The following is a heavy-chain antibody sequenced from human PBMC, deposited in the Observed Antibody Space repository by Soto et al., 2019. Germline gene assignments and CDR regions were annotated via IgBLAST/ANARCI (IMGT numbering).Heavy chain of an antibody. CDR2: IIPIFGTA. CDR1: GGTFSSYA. V-gene: IGHV1-69*13. CDR3: ARGCLKRTPGGGWFDP. Sequence: VASVKVSCKASGGTFSSYAISWVRQAPGQGLEWMGGIIPIFGTANYAQKFQGRVTITADESTSTAYMELSSLRSEDTAVYYCARGCLKRTPGGGWFDPWGQGTLVTVSS. J-gene: IGHJ5*02. D-gene: IGHD3-16*01.